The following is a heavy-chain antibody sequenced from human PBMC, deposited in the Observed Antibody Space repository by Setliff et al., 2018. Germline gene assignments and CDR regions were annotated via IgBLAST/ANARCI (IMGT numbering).Heavy chain of an antibody. J-gene: IGHJ5*02. CDR3: ATLSKYPYGSGSYMGIRWFDP. V-gene: IGHV1-69-2*01. CDR2: VDPEDGET. CDR1: GYTFTDYY. Sequence: VASVKVSCKASGYTFTDYYMHWVQQAPGKGLEWMGRVDPEDGETISAEKFQGRVTITADTSTDTAYMELSSLRSEDTAVYYCATLSKYPYGSGSYMGIRWFDPWGQGTRVTV. D-gene: IGHD3-10*01.